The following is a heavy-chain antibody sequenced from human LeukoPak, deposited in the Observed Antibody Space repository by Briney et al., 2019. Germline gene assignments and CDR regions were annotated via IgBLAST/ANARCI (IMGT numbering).Heavy chain of an antibody. Sequence: HPGGSLRLSCAASGFTFSSYAMSWVRQAPGKGLEWVSAISGSGGSTYYADSVKGRFTISRDNSKNTLYLQMSSLRAEDTAVYYCATRPSGDYPYFDFWGQGTLVTVSS. CDR3: ATRPSGDYPYFDF. V-gene: IGHV3-23*01. CDR1: GFTFSSYA. D-gene: IGHD4-17*01. J-gene: IGHJ4*02. CDR2: ISGSGGST.